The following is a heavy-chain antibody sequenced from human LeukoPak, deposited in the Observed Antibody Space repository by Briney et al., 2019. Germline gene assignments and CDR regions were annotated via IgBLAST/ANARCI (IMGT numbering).Heavy chain of an antibody. J-gene: IGHJ6*03. Sequence: PSETLSLTCTVSGGSISTYQWGWIRQTPGKGLEWLGYNSNDGTIDYNPSLKTRVTISLDTSRNQFSLRLNSVTAADTAVYYCVRDRTARRPWGIDYYYYTDVWGKGTTVTVSS. CDR1: GGSISTYQ. CDR2: NSNDGTI. D-gene: IGHD3-16*01. CDR3: VRDRTARRPWGIDYYYYTDV. V-gene: IGHV4-59*01.